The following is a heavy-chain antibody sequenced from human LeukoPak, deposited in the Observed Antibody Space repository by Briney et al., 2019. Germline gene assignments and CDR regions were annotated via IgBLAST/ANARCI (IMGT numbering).Heavy chain of an antibody. CDR2: IYHSGST. Sequence: SQTLSLTCAVSGGSISSGGYSWSWIRQPPGKSLEWIGYIYHSGSTNYNPSLKSRVTISVDTSKNQFSLKLSSVTAADTAVYYCASRPLVVPAAIRYWGQGTLVTVSS. J-gene: IGHJ4*02. CDR3: ASRPLVVPAAIRY. V-gene: IGHV4-30-2*01. D-gene: IGHD2-2*02. CDR1: GGSISSGGYS.